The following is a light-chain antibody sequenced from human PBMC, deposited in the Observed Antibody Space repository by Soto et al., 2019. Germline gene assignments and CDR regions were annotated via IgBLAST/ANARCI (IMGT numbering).Light chain of an antibody. Sequence: QSVLTQPASGSGAPGQSITISCTGTSSDVGSYNYVSRYQHHPGKAPKLVIYDVDDRPSGVSNRFSGSKSGNTASLTISGLQAEDEADYYCSSFTNSSPLGVFGTGTKVTVL. CDR1: SSDVGSYNY. CDR2: DVD. CDR3: SSFTNSSPLGV. V-gene: IGLV2-14*03. J-gene: IGLJ1*01.